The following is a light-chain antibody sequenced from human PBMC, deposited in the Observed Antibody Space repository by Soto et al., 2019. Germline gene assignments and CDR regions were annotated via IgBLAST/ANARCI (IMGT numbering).Light chain of an antibody. CDR3: TSYTSSNTLYV. V-gene: IGLV2-14*01. CDR2: DVS. Sequence: QSALTQPASVSGSPGQSITISCTGTSSDVGAYDFVSWYQQHPDKAPKLMIYDVSTRPSGVSDRFSGSKSGNTASLTISGLLAEDEADYYCTSYTSSNTLYVFGTGTKLTVL. J-gene: IGLJ1*01. CDR1: SSDVGAYDF.